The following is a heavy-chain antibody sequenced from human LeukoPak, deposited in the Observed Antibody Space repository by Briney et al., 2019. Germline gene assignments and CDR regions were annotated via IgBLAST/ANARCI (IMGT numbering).Heavy chain of an antibody. Sequence: GGSLRLSCVASGFTFSHYSMHWVRQAPGKGLEYVSAINSNGDDTYYVNSVKGRFTISRDNSKNTLYLQMGSLRTEDMAVYYCARDPGRSPDYWGQGTLVTVSS. D-gene: IGHD1-26*01. CDR3: ARDPGRSPDY. CDR2: INSNGDDT. CDR1: GFTFSHYS. J-gene: IGHJ4*02. V-gene: IGHV3-64*01.